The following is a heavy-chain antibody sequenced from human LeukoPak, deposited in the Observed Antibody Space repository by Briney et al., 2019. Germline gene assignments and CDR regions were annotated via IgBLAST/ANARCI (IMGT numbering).Heavy chain of an antibody. CDR3: AKDFRYFDYDFWSGYPSFDY. V-gene: IGHV3-23*01. CDR2: ISGSSGST. Sequence: GGSLRLSCAASRFTFSSYAMSWVRQAPGKGLEWVSAISGSSGSTYYAGSVKGRFTISRDNSKNTLYLHMNSLRAEDTAVYYCAKDFRYFDYDFWSGYPSFDYWGQGNLVTVSS. J-gene: IGHJ4*02. CDR1: RFTFSSYA. D-gene: IGHD3-3*01.